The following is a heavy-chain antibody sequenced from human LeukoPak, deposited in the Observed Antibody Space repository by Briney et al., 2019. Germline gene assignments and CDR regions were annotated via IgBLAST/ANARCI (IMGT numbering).Heavy chain of an antibody. CDR3: AREYGQWLVRSYYYYDMDV. CDR2: INHSGST. CDR1: GGSFSGYY. J-gene: IGHJ6*02. V-gene: IGHV4-34*01. Sequence: PSETLSLTCAVYGGSFSGYYWSWIRQPPGKGLEWIGEINHSGSTNYNPSLKSRVTISVDTSKNQFSLKLSSVTAADTAVYYCAREYGQWLVRSYYYYDMDVWGQGTTVTVSS. D-gene: IGHD6-19*01.